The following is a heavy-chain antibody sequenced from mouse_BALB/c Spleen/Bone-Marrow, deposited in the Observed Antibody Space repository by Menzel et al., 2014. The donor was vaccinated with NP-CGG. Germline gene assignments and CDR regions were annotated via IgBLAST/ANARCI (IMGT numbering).Heavy chain of an antibody. CDR2: INPYNGGT. Sequence: VQLQQSGPELVKPGASMKISCKASGYSFTGYTMNWVKQSHGKNLEWIGLINPYNGGTSYNQKFKGNATLTIDKSSSTAYMELLSVTSEDSAVYYCARGGYSHYYAMDYWGQGTSVTVSS. D-gene: IGHD2-3*01. J-gene: IGHJ4*01. CDR3: ARGGYSHYYAMDY. V-gene: IGHV1-26*01. CDR1: GYSFTGYT.